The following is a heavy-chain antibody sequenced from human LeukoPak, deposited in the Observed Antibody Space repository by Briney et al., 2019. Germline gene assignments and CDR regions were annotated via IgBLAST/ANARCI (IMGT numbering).Heavy chain of an antibody. CDR1: GGSISSYY. Sequence: PSETLSLTCTVSGGSISSYYWSWIRQPPGKGLEWIGYIYYSGSTNYNPSLKSRATISVDTSKNQFSLKLSSVTAADTAVYYCARRQQLGWFDPWGQGTLVTVSS. D-gene: IGHD6-13*01. CDR3: ARRQQLGWFDP. V-gene: IGHV4-59*08. CDR2: IYYSGST. J-gene: IGHJ5*02.